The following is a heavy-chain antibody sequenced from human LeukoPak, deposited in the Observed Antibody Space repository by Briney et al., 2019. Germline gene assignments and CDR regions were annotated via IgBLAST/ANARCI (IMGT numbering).Heavy chain of an antibody. CDR2: IYYSGSR. D-gene: IGHD3-16*01. J-gene: IGHJ4*02. CDR3: ARRGLNRQNFDY. CDR1: GGSINSGDYY. Sequence: SETLSLTCTVSGGSINSGDYYWSWIGQHPGKGLEWIGYIYYSGSRYYNPSLKSRVSISIDTTKNQFSLNLSSVTAADTAVYYCARRGLNRQNFDYWGQGTLVTVSS. V-gene: IGHV4-31*03.